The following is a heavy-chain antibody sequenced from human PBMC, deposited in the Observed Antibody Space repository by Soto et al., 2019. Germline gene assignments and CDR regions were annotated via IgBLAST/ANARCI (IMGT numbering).Heavy chain of an antibody. V-gene: IGHV3-21*01. Sequence: EVQLVESGGGLDKPGGSLRLSCAASGFTFSSYSMNWVRQAPGKGLEWVSSISSSSSYIYYADSVKGRFTISRDNAKNSLYLQMNSLRAEDTAVYYCARGITIFGVVMGDGMDVWGQGTTVTVSS. CDR1: GFTFSSYS. CDR2: ISSSSSYI. D-gene: IGHD3-3*01. J-gene: IGHJ6*02. CDR3: ARGITIFGVVMGDGMDV.